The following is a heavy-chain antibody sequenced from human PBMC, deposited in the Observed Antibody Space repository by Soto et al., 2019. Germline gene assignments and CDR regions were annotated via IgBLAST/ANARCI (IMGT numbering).Heavy chain of an antibody. CDR2: LYWNDDN. Sequence: QITLKESGPTLVKPTQTLTLSCTFSGFSLSISAVGVAWIRQPPGKALEWLALLYWNDDNRYSPSLKNRLTLAMDTFKNEVIRTMINMDPADTATYYCVHTSGWRHIIWSQGTLVTVSS. CDR3: VHTSGWRHII. V-gene: IGHV2-5*01. D-gene: IGHD1-1*01. CDR1: GFSLSISAVG. J-gene: IGHJ1*01.